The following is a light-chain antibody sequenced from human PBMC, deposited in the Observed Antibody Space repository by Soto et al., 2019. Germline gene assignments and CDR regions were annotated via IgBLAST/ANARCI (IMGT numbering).Light chain of an antibody. V-gene: IGLV2-14*03. Sequence: QSALTQPASLSGSPGQSITISCTGTRSDIGFYNYVSWYQQYPGTAPRLIIYDVTYRPTGVSDRFSGPKSGITAALTISGLQPDDEADYYCASYRQTNTFVFGTGTKVTVL. CDR1: RSDIGFYNY. CDR3: ASYRQTNTFV. J-gene: IGLJ1*01. CDR2: DVT.